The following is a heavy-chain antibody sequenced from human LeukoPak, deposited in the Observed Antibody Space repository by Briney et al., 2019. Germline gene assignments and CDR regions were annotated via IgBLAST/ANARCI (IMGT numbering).Heavy chain of an antibody. CDR3: AREYSSSSYY. CDR1: GFAFSSYW. CDR2: IKQDGSET. Sequence: GGSLRLSCAASGFAFSSYWMSWVRQAPGKGLEWVANIKQDGSETYYVDSVKGRFTISRDNAKNSVYLQMNSLRAEDTAVYYCAREYSSSSYYWGQGTLVTVSS. V-gene: IGHV3-7*01. D-gene: IGHD6-6*01. J-gene: IGHJ4*02.